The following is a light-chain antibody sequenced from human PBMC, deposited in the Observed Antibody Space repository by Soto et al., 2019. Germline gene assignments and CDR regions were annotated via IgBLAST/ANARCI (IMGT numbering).Light chain of an antibody. V-gene: IGKV3-20*01. CDR1: QSVSSSY. CDR3: QQYGSSPGFT. Sequence: EIVLTQSPGTLSLSPGERATLSCRASQSVSSSYLAWYQQKPGQAPRLLIYGASSRATGIPARFSGSGSGTDFNLTISSPEPEDCAVYYCQQYGSSPGFTFGPGTKVDIK. CDR2: GAS. J-gene: IGKJ3*01.